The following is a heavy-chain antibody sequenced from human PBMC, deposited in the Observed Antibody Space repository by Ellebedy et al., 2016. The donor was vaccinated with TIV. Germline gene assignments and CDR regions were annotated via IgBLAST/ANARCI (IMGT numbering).Heavy chain of an antibody. V-gene: IGHV1-18*04. D-gene: IGHD2-2*01. CDR3: ARYCNSTTCSNWFDP. CDR2: ISAYNCNT. Sequence: AASVKVSCKTSGYTFTSYGISWARQAPGQGLEWMGWISAYNCNTNYAQMLQGRVTITTDTFTSTAYMELRSLRSDDTAVYYCARYCNSTTCSNWFDPWGQGTLVTVSS. J-gene: IGHJ5*02. CDR1: GYTFTSYG.